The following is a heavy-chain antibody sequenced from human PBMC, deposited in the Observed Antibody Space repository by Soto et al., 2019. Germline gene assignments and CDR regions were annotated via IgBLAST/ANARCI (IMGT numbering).Heavy chain of an antibody. CDR2: IFSNDEK. CDR3: ARMGAGGDYYYGMDV. V-gene: IGHV2-26*01. CDR1: GFSLSNARMG. J-gene: IGHJ6*02. Sequence: QVTLKESGPVLVKPTETLTLTCTVSGFSLSNARMGVSWIRQPPGKALEWLAHIFSNDEKSYSTSLKSRLTISKDTSKSQVVLTMTNMDPVDTATYYCARMGAGGDYYYGMDVWGQGTTVTVSS. D-gene: IGHD2-8*02.